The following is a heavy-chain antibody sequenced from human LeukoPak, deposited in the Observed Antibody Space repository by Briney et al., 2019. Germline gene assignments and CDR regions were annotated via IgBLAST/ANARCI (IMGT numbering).Heavy chain of an antibody. CDR1: GYTFTSYA. D-gene: IGHD6-19*01. CDR2: INAGNGNT. V-gene: IGHV1-3*01. CDR3: ARSLPSYSSGWYGY. Sequence: ASVTVSCTASGYTFTSYAMHWVRQAPGQRLEWMGWINAGNGNTKYSQKFQGRVTITRDTSASTAYMELSSLRSEDTAVYYCARSLPSYSSGWYGYWGQGTLVTVSS. J-gene: IGHJ4*02.